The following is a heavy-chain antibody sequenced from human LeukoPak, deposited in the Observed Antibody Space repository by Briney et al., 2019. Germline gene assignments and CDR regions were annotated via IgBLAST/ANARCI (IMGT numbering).Heavy chain of an antibody. CDR1: GYTVTSYG. CDR2: ISAYNGNT. V-gene: IGHV1-18*01. Sequence: GASVKVSCKASGYTVTSYGISWVRQAPGQGLEWMGWISAYNGNTNYAQKLQGRVTMTTDTSTSTAYMELRSLRSDDTAVYYCARDPDYDYVWGSYRYEPLDYWGQGTLVTVSS. CDR3: ARDPDYDYVWGSYRYEPLDY. J-gene: IGHJ4*02. D-gene: IGHD3-16*02.